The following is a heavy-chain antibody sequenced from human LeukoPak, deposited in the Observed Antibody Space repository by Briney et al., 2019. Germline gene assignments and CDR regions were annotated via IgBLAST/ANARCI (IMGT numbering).Heavy chain of an antibody. CDR2: INWNGGST. J-gene: IGHJ5*02. CDR3: ARGLTAHDFWSGYYGPFDP. CDR1: GFTFDDYG. Sequence: PGGSLRLSCAASGFTFDDYGMSWVRQAPGKGLEWVPGINWNGGSTGYADSVKGRFTISRDNAKNSLYLQMNSLRAEDTALYYCARGLTAHDFWSGYYGPFDPWGQGTLVTVSS. V-gene: IGHV3-20*04. D-gene: IGHD3-3*01.